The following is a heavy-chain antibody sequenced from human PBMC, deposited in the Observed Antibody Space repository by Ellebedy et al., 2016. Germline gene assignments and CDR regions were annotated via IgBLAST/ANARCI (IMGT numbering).Heavy chain of an antibody. CDR1: GGSFSAYY. Sequence: SETLSLXCAVYGGSFSAYYWTWIRQPPGKGLEWIGEINHSGSTNYNPSLKSRVTISVDTSKKQFSLKLSSVTAADTAVYYCARGQRCSSSSCTYNWFDPWGQGTLVTVSS. J-gene: IGHJ5*02. CDR2: INHSGST. V-gene: IGHV4-34*01. CDR3: ARGQRCSSSSCTYNWFDP. D-gene: IGHD2-2*01.